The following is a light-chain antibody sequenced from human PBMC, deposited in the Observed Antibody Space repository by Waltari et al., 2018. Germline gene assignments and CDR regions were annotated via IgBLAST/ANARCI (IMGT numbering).Light chain of an antibody. CDR2: FAS. V-gene: IGKV1-39*01. CDR3: QQSYSTNLYT. Sequence: DIQMTQSPSSLSASVGDRVTITCRASENIGRYLSWYQHKPGKAPNLLIYFASTLQSGVPSRFSGSGFGTDFTLTINSLHPEDSATYYCQQSYSTNLYTFGQGTKLEIK. J-gene: IGKJ2*01. CDR1: ENIGRY.